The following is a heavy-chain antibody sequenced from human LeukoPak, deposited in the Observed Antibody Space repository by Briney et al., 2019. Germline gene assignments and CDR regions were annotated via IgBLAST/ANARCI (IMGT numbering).Heavy chain of an antibody. Sequence: GGSLRLSCVASGITFSTYSMNWVRQAPGKGLEWVSSISSSSSDIYYADSVKGRFTISRDNAKNSLYLQMNSLRAEDTAVYYCARPVWFGDLYDFDIWGQGTMVTVSS. CDR1: GITFSTYS. V-gene: IGHV3-21*01. J-gene: IGHJ3*02. CDR3: ARPVWFGDLYDFDI. D-gene: IGHD3-10*01. CDR2: ISSSSSDI.